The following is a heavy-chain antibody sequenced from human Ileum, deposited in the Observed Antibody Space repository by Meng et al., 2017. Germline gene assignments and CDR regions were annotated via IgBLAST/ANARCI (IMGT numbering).Heavy chain of an antibody. CDR3: AKNGFYSMDY. CDR1: GGSITNNNW. D-gene: IGHD3-22*01. Sequence: GSLRLSCAVSGGSITNNNWWSWVRQAPGKGLEWIGEIHHSGRTTYNTSVQSRVTMSLDESKNHLFLRLNSVTAADTAVYFCAKNGFYSMDYWGQGTLVTVSS. CDR2: IHHSGRT. V-gene: IGHV4-4*01. J-gene: IGHJ4*02.